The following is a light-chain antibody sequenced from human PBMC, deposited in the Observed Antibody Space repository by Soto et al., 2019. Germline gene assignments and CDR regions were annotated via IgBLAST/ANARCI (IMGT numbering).Light chain of an antibody. CDR2: GAS. CDR3: QQYGGSPWT. Sequence: EIMLTQSPGTLSLSPGERATLSCRASQSVSRSYLAWYQQKPGQAPRLLIYGASSRATGIPDRFSGSGSGTDFTLTISRLDPEDFAVYYCQQYGGSPWTFGQGTKVEIK. J-gene: IGKJ1*01. CDR1: QSVSRSY. V-gene: IGKV3-20*01.